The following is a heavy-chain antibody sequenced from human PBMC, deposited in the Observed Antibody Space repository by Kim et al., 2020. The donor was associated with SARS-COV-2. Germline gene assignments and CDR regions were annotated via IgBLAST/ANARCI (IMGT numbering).Heavy chain of an antibody. V-gene: IGHV3-33*01. J-gene: IGHJ4*02. CDR3: ARPSSSHFDF. Sequence: YADSVQGRFTFSRDYSENTIYRQMDSLSAGDTAVYYCARPSSSHFDFWGQGTLVTVSS. D-gene: IGHD3-10*01.